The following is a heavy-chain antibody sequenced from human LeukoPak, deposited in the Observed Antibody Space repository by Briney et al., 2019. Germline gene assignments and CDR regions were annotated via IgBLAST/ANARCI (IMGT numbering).Heavy chain of an antibody. D-gene: IGHD4-17*01. Sequence: ASVKVSCKASGYTFTSYDINWVRQATGQGLEWMGWMSPNSGNTGYAQKFQGRVTMTRNTSISTAYMELSSLRSEDTAVYYCARNPTVTTRRPRTSWFDPWGQGTLVTVSS. J-gene: IGHJ5*02. CDR3: ARNPTVTTRRPRTSWFDP. CDR1: GYTFTSYD. CDR2: MSPNSGNT. V-gene: IGHV1-8*01.